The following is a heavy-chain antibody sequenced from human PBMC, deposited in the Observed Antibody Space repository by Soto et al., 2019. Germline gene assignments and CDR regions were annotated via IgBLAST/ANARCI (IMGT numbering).Heavy chain of an antibody. D-gene: IGHD2-2*01. CDR2: ISSSSSTI. CDR3: ARLVVPAALRVTYYYYYYMDV. J-gene: IGHJ6*03. Sequence: GGSLRLSCAASGFTFSSYSMNWVRQAPGKGLEWVSYISSSSSTIYYADSVKGRFTISRDNAKNSLYLQMNSLRAEDTAVYYCARLVVPAALRVTYYYYYYMDVWGKGTTVTVSS. V-gene: IGHV3-48*01. CDR1: GFTFSSYS.